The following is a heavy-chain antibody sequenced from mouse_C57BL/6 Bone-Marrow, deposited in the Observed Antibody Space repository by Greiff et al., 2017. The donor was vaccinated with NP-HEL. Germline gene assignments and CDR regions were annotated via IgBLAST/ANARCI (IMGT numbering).Heavy chain of an antibody. V-gene: IGHV7-3*01. CDR2: IRNKANGYTS. CDR3: ARSFYYYGSSPFDY. J-gene: IGHJ2*01. D-gene: IGHD1-1*01. Sequence: EVKLVESGGGLVQPGGSLSLSCAASGFTFTDYYMSWVRQPPGKALEWLGFIRNKANGYTSEYSASVKGRFTISRDNSQSILYLQMNALRAEDSATYYCARSFYYYGSSPFDYWGQGTTLTVSS. CDR1: GFTFTDYY.